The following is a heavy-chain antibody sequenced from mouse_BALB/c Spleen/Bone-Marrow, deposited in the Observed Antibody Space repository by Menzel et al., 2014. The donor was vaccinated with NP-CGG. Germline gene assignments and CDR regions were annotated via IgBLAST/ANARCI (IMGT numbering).Heavy chain of an antibody. CDR1: GFSLTSYG. Sequence: VQLVESGPGLVQPSQSLSITCTVSGFSLTSYGLHWVRQSPGKGLEWLGVIWSGGSTDYNAAFISRLSISKDNSKSQVFFKMNCLQANDTAIYYCARGLYYDYEFAYWGQGTLVTVSA. J-gene: IGHJ3*01. V-gene: IGHV2-2*02. D-gene: IGHD2-4*01. CDR3: ARGLYYDYEFAY. CDR2: IWSGGST.